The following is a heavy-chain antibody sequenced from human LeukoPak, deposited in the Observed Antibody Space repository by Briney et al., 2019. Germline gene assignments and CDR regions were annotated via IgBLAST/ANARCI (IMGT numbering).Heavy chain of an antibody. CDR3: ARSWAGMYYPFYYFDY. D-gene: IGHD1-26*01. CDR1: GDSFSGYY. V-gene: IGHV4-34*01. J-gene: IGHJ4*02. Sequence: PAETLSLTCAVYGDSFSGYYWSWIRQPPGKGLEWIAEINHRGTTHYNPSRKSRVNISADTSKNQFSLHLDPVTAADTAVYYCARSWAGMYYPFYYFDYWGQGTLVSVSS. CDR2: INHRGTT.